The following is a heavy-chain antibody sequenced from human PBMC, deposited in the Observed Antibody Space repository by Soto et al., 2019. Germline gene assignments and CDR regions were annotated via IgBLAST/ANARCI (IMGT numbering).Heavy chain of an antibody. D-gene: IGHD3-10*01. CDR2: IYYTGST. CDR1: GESVIDYY. J-gene: IGHJ4*02. V-gene: IGHV4-59*02. CDR3: ARSGYYGFVY. Sequence: KPSETLSLTCAVSGESVIDYYWSWIRQPPGKGLEWIGHIYYTGSTNYNPSLRSRVTTSQDTSKNQFSLKLASVTAADTAVYYCARSGYYGFVYWGQGALVTVSS.